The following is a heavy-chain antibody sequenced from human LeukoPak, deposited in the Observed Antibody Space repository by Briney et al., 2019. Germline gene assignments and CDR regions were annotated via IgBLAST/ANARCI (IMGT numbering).Heavy chain of an antibody. CDR2: ISSSGSTI. CDR1: GFTFSSYE. D-gene: IGHD3-16*01. J-gene: IGHJ4*02. Sequence: GGSLRLSCAASGFTFSSYEMNWVRQAPGKGLEWVSYISSSGSTIYYADSVKGRFTISRDNAKNSLYLQMNSLRAEDTAVYYCARDWGFGTDYYFDYWGQGTLVTVSS. CDR3: ARDWGFGTDYYFDY. V-gene: IGHV3-48*03.